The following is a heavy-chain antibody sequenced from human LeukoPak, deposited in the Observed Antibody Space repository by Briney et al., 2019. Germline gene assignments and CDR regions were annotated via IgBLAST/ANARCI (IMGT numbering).Heavy chain of an antibody. Sequence: ASVKVSCKASGYTFTSYDINWVRQATGQGLEWMGWMNPNSGNTGYAQKFQGRVTMTRNTSISTAYMELSSLRSEDTAVYYCAGRDCSGGSCYAGLDPWGQGTLVTVSS. D-gene: IGHD2-15*01. V-gene: IGHV1-8*01. J-gene: IGHJ5*02. CDR1: GYTFTSYD. CDR2: MNPNSGNT. CDR3: AGRDCSGGSCYAGLDP.